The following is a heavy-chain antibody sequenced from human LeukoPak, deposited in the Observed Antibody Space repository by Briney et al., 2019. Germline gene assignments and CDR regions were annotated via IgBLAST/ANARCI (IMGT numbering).Heavy chain of an antibody. CDR2: IYTSGST. V-gene: IGHV4-61*02. J-gene: IGHJ6*02. D-gene: IGHD2-2*01. CDR1: GGSISSGSYY. CDR3: AGSDIVVVPAAIPPHYYYYGMDV. Sequence: SETLSLTCTVSGGSISSGSYYWSWIRQPAGKGLEWIGRIYTSGSTNYNPSLKSRVTISVDTSKNQFSLKLSSVTAADTAVYYCAGSDIVVVPAAIPPHYYYYGMDVWGQGTTVTVSS.